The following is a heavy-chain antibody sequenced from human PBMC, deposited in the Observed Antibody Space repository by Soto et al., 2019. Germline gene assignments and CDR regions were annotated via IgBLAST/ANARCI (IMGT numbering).Heavy chain of an antibody. CDR1: GFIVSSNQ. Sequence: EVQLVESGGGLIQPGGSLRLSCVASGFIVSSNQMSWVRQAPGKGLEWVSVIYSGHTTYYADSVEGRFTISRDDSKNTLYLQMNSLRVEDTDVYYCVRVPSDHKLRLVEWQYGDYWCQGAMVTVSS. CDR2: IYSGHTT. CDR3: VRVPSDHKLRLVEWQYGDY. D-gene: IGHD3-3*01. V-gene: IGHV3-53*01. J-gene: IGHJ4*02.